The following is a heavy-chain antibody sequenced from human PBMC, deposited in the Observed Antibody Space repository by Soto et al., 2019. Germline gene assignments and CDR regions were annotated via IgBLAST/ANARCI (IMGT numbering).Heavy chain of an antibody. D-gene: IGHD6-6*01. CDR3: ATVEYSSSGFDY. CDR2: ISAYNGNT. J-gene: IGHJ4*02. CDR1: GYRKNSCG. V-gene: IGHV1-18*01. Sequence: CKESGYRKNSCGRRWVQQAPGQGLEWMGWISAYNGNTNYAQKLQGRVTMTTDTSTSTAYMELRSLRSDDTAVYYCATVEYSSSGFDYWGQGTLVTVSS.